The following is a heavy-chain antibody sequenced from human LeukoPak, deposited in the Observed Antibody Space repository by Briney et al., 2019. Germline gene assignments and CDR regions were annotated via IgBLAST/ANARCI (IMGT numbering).Heavy chain of an antibody. CDR3: AKGDSNAITYNWFDR. D-gene: IGHD2-2*01. CDR2: ISSTGGST. Sequence: GGSLRLSCAVSGFTFSSYAMSWVRQAPGKGLEWVSAISSTGGSTYYADSVQGRLTVSRDNSRDRLYLQMNSLRAEDTAVYYCAKGDSNAITYNWFDRWGQGTLVTVSS. V-gene: IGHV3-23*01. CDR1: GFTFSSYA. J-gene: IGHJ5*02.